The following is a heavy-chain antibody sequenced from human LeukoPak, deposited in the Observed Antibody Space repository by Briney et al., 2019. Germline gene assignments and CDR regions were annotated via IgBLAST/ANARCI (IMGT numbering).Heavy chain of an antibody. D-gene: IGHD3-9*01. CDR2: INPHSGGT. CDR1: GGTFSSYA. CDR3: ARAKGDLFNGFYFDY. V-gene: IGHV1-2*04. Sequence: SVKVSCKASGGTFSSYAISWVRQAPGQGLEWMGWINPHSGGTNSAQKFQGWVTMTRDTSISTAYIELSRLTSDDTAIYYCARAKGDLFNGFYFDYWGQGTLITVSS. J-gene: IGHJ4*02.